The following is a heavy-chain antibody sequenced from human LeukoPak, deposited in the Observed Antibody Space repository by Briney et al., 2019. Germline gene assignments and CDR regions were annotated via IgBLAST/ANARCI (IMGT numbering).Heavy chain of an antibody. CDR2: IYYSGST. CDR3: ATMVRGVITNIDY. CDR1: GGSTSSSSYY. J-gene: IGHJ4*02. D-gene: IGHD3-10*01. Sequence: SSETLSLTCTVSGGSTSSSSYYWGWIRQPPGKGLEWIGSIYYSGSTYYNPSLKSRVTISVDTSKNQFSLKLSSVTAADTAVYYCATMVRGVITNIDYWGQGTLVTVSS. V-gene: IGHV4-39*01.